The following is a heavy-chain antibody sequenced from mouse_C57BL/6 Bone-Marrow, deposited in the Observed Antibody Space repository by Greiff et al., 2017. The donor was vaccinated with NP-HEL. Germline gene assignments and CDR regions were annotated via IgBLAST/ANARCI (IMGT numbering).Heavy chain of an antibody. D-gene: IGHD1-1*01. CDR1: GFSLTSYG. CDR2: IWSGGST. V-gene: IGHV2-5*01. Sequence: QVQLQQSGPGLVQPSQSLSITCTVSGFSLTSYGVHWVRQSPGQGLEWLGVIWSGGSTDYNAAFMSRLGITKDNSTSQVVVKMNSLQADDTAIYYCAKGVYYYGSSPWFAYWGQGTLVTVTA. CDR3: AKGVYYYGSSPWFAY. J-gene: IGHJ3*01.